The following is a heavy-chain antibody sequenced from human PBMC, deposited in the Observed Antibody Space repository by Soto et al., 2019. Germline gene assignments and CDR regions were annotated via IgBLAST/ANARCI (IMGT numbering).Heavy chain of an antibody. J-gene: IGHJ4*02. CDR3: ARAQTAEYSSSPFFVY. Sequence: QVQLVQSGAEVKKPGASVKVSCKASGYTFTGYYMHWVRQAPGQGLEWMGWINPNSGGTNYAQKFQGWVTMTRDTSISTAYMELSRLRSDDTAVYYCARAQTAEYSSSPFFVYWGQGTLVTVSS. CDR1: GYTFTGYY. D-gene: IGHD6-6*01. V-gene: IGHV1-2*04. CDR2: INPNSGGT.